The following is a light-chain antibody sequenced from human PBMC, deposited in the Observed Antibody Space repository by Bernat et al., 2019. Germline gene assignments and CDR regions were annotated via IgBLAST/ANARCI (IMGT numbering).Light chain of an antibody. CDR3: CSYADSNNFL. CDR2: EVT. J-gene: IGLJ2*01. Sequence: QSVLTQPASVSGSPGQSITISCTGTTSDVGSYDLVSWYQQYPGKAPKLMIFEVTRRPSGISNRFSGSKSGNTASLTISGLQAEDEADYFCCSYADSNNFLFGGGTTLTVL. V-gene: IGLV2-23*02. CDR1: TSDVGSYDL.